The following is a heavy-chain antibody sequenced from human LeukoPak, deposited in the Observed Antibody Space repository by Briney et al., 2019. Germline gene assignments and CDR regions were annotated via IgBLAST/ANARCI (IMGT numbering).Heavy chain of an antibody. Sequence: SETLSLTCAVYGGSFSGYYWSWIRQPPGKGLEWIGEINHSGSTNYNPSLKSRVTISVDTSKNQFSLKLSSVTAADTAVYYCARVADYVWGSYRYTPYFDYWGQGTLVTVSS. CDR3: ARVADYVWGSYRYTPYFDY. CDR2: INHSGST. V-gene: IGHV4-34*01. D-gene: IGHD3-16*02. CDR1: GGSFSGYY. J-gene: IGHJ4*02.